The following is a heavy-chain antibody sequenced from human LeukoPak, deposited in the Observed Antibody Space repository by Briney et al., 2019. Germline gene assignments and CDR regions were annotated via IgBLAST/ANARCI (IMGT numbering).Heavy chain of an antibody. J-gene: IGHJ3*02. CDR2: INPNSSGT. D-gene: IGHD2-8*02. CDR3: ARNGNPSGGLDAFDI. Sequence: ASVKVSCKASGYTFTGYYMHWVRQAPGQGLEWMGWINPNSSGTNYAQKFQGRVTMTRDTSISTAYMELSRLRSDDTAVYYCARNGNPSGGLDAFDIWGQGTMVTVSS. V-gene: IGHV1-2*02. CDR1: GYTFTGYY.